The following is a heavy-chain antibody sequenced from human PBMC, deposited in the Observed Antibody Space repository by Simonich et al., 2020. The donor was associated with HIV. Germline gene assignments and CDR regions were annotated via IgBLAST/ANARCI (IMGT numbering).Heavy chain of an antibody. CDR3: ARGFYQRLYYFDY. CDR2: INHSESP. CDR1: GGSFRCYH. D-gene: IGHD2-2*01. V-gene: IGHV4-34*01. Sequence: QVQLQQGGAGLLKPSETLSLTCAVYGGSFRCYHWSCSSLPPGTGLEWIGEINHSESPNYNPSSKMRVTISVDTSKNQFSLKLSSVTAADTAVYYCARGFYQRLYYFDYWGQGTLVTVSS. J-gene: IGHJ4*02.